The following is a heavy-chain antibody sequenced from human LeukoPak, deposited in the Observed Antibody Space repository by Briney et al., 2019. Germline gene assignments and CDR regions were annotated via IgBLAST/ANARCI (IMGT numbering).Heavy chain of an antibody. CDR3: ARDGVHYYDSSGYYFDY. CDR1: GGTFSSYA. Sequence: ASVKVSCKASGGTFSSYAISWVRQAPGQGLEWMGIINPSGGSTSYAQKFQGRVTMTRDTSTSTVYMELSSLRSEDTAVYYCARDGVHYYDSSGYYFDYWGQGTLVTVSS. D-gene: IGHD3-22*01. CDR2: INPSGGST. V-gene: IGHV1-46*01. J-gene: IGHJ4*02.